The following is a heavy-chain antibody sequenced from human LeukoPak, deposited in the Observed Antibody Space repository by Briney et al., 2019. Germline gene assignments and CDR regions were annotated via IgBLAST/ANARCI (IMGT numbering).Heavy chain of an antibody. V-gene: IGHV4-61*02. CDR3: AREVYGSGSFDGY. CDR2: IYTSGST. J-gene: IGHJ4*02. CDR1: GGSIRSGSYY. D-gene: IGHD3-10*01. Sequence: PSQTLSLTXTVSGGSIRSGSYYWSWIRQPAGKGLDWIGRIYTSGSTNYNPSLKSRVTISVDTSKNQFSLKLSSVTAADTAVYYCAREVYGSGSFDGYWGQGTLVTVSS.